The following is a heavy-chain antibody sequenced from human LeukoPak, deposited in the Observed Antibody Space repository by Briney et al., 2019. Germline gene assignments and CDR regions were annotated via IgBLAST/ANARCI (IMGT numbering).Heavy chain of an antibody. J-gene: IGHJ5*02. Sequence: PSETLSLTCTVSGGSISSYYWSWIRQPPGKGLEWIGYIYYSGSTNYNPSLKSRVTISVDTSKNKFSLKLSSVTAADTAVYYCARGIVVVPAAGAWFDPWGQGTLVTASS. D-gene: IGHD2-2*01. CDR2: IYYSGST. V-gene: IGHV4-59*01. CDR1: GGSISSYY. CDR3: ARGIVVVPAAGAWFDP.